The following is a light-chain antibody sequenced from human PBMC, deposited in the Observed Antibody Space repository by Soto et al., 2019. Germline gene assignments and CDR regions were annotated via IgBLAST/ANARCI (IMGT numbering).Light chain of an antibody. V-gene: IGKV3-20*01. CDR3: QQYGSSYPWT. CDR2: GAS. CDR1: QSVSSNY. Sequence: ELVMTQSQATLSVSPGERATLSCRASQSVSSNYLAWYQQKPGQAPRLLIYGASSRATGIPDRFSGSGSGTDFTLTIRRLEPEDFAVYYCQQYGSSYPWTFGQGTKVDIK. J-gene: IGKJ1*01.